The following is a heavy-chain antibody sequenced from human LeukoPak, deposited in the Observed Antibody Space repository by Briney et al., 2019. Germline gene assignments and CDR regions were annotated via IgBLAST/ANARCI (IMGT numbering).Heavy chain of an antibody. D-gene: IGHD6-6*01. CDR3: AREGPYSSSSGTFDY. J-gene: IGHJ4*02. Sequence: ASVKVSCKASGYTFTSYGISWVRQAPGQGLEWMGWISAYNANTNYAQKLQGRVTMTTDTSTSTAYMELRSLRSDDTAVYYCAREGPYSSSSGTFDYWGQGTLVTVSS. V-gene: IGHV1-18*01. CDR2: ISAYNANT. CDR1: GYTFTSYG.